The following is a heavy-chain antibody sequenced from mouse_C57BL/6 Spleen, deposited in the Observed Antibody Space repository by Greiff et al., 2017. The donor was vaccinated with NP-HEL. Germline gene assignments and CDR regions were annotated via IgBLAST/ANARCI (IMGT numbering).Heavy chain of an antibody. Sequence: DVKLVESGGDLVKPGGSLKLSCAASGFTFSSYGMSWVRQTPDKRLEWVATISSGGSYTYYPDSVKGRFTISRDNAKNTLYRQMSSLKSEDTAMYDCARQDGSSYVDYWGQGTTLTVSS. CDR2: ISSGGSYT. D-gene: IGHD1-1*01. CDR1: GFTFSSYG. CDR3: ARQDGSSYVDY. V-gene: IGHV5-6*02. J-gene: IGHJ2*01.